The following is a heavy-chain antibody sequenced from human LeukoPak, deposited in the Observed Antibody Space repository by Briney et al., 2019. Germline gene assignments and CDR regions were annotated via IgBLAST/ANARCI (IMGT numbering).Heavy chain of an antibody. V-gene: IGHV4-34*01. CDR2: IYHSGST. CDR1: GGSFSGYY. J-gene: IGHJ5*02. CDR3: ARGLTTDGAWFDP. Sequence: PSETLSLTCAVYGGSFSGYYWSWIRQPPGKGLEWIGEIYHSGSTNYNPSLKSRVTISVDKSKNQFSLKLSSVTAADTAVYYCARGLTTDGAWFDPWGQGTLVTVSS. D-gene: IGHD1-1*01.